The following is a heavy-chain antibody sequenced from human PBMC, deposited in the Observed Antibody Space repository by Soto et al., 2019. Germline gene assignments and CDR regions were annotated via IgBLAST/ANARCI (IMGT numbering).Heavy chain of an antibody. D-gene: IGHD3-3*01. V-gene: IGHV4-30-4*01. CDR3: ARGRFSEAFDY. CDR2: IYYSGST. CDR1: GGSISSGDYY. J-gene: IGHJ4*02. Sequence: SETLSLTCTVSGGSISSGDYYWSWIRQPPGKGLEWIGYIYYSGSTYYNPSLKSRVTISVDTSKNQFSLKLSSVTAADTAVYYCARGRFSEAFDYWGQGTRVTVAS.